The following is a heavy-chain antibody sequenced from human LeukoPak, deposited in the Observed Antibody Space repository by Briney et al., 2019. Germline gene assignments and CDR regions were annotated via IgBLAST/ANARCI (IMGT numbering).Heavy chain of an antibody. J-gene: IGHJ3*02. D-gene: IGHD7-27*01. CDR1: GGSISSGGYY. Sequence: SETLSLTCTVSGGSISSGGYYWSWIRQPAGKGLEWIGRIYTSGSTNYNPSLKSRVTISVDTSKNQFSLKLSSVTAADTAVYYCARGGNWGPDAFDIWGQGTMVTVSS. CDR3: ARGGNWGPDAFDI. V-gene: IGHV4-61*02. CDR2: IYTSGST.